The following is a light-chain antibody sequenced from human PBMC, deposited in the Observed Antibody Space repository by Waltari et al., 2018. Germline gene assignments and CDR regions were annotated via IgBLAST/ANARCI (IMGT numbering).Light chain of an antibody. CDR1: NIGTYS. CDR3: KVWDRNSGQRV. V-gene: IGLV3-21*04. CDR2: YDS. Sequence: SYVLTQPPSVSVAPGKTAGMSCGGKNIGTYSVHWYQQKPGQAPRLVIFYDSDRPSGIPERFSGSNSGNTATLTISRVEAGDEADYYCKVWDRNSGQRVFGGGTKLTVL. J-gene: IGLJ3*02.